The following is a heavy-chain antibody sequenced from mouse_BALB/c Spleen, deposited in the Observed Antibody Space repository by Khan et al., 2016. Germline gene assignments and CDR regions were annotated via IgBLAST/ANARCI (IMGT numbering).Heavy chain of an antibody. CDR3: ARPVGNYRAWFAD. CDR2: INPDSSTI. Sequence: EVKLLESGGGLVQPGGSLKLSCAASGFDFSRYWMSWVRQAPGKGLEWIGEINPDSSTINYTPSLKDKFIISRDNAKNTLYLQMSKVRSEDTALYYCARPVGNYRAWFADWGQGTLVTVSA. D-gene: IGHD2-1*01. CDR1: GFDFSRYW. J-gene: IGHJ3*01. V-gene: IGHV4-1*02.